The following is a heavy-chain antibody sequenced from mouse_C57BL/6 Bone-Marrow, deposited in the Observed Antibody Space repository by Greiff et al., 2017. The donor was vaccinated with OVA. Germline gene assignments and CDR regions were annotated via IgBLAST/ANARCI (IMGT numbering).Heavy chain of an antibody. Sequence: QVQLKESGAELVRPGTSVKMSCKASGYTFTNYWIGWAKQRPGHGLEWIGDIYPGGGYTNYNEKFKGKATLTADKSSSTAYMQFSSLTSEDSAIYYCARSTIVPSYWYFDVWGTGTTVTVSS. V-gene: IGHV1-63*01. D-gene: IGHD2-5*01. CDR2: IYPGGGYT. CDR3: ARSTIVPSYWYFDV. CDR1: GYTFTNYW. J-gene: IGHJ1*03.